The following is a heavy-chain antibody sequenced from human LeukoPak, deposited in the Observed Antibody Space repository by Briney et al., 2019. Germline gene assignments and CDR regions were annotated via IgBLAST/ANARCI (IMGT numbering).Heavy chain of an antibody. CDR1: GFTFSSYW. Sequence: PGGSLRLSCTASGFTFSSYWMHWVRQAPGKGLVWVSRINSDGGSTCYADSVKGRFTISRDNAKNTLYLQMNSLRAEDTAVYYCARRIQGMAPYYFDYWGQGTLVTVSS. V-gene: IGHV3-74*01. D-gene: IGHD5-24*01. CDR3: ARRIQGMAPYYFDY. CDR2: INSDGGST. J-gene: IGHJ4*02.